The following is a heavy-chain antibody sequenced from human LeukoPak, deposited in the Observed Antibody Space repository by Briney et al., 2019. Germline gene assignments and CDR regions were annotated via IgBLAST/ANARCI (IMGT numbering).Heavy chain of an antibody. CDR2: IYYGGST. J-gene: IGHJ4*02. CDR1: GGSISSSAYY. CDR3: ASIRDDYGDYGGTIPGGY. D-gene: IGHD4-17*01. V-gene: IGHV4-39*07. Sequence: PSETLSLTCTVSGGSISSSAYYWGWIRQPPGKGLEWIGSIYYGGSTNYNPSLKSRVTISVDTSKNQFSLKLSSVTAADTAVYYCASIRDDYGDYGGTIPGGYWGQGTLVTVSS.